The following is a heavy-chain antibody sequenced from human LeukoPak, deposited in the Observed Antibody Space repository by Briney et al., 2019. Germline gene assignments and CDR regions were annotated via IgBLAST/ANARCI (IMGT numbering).Heavy chain of an antibody. J-gene: IGHJ3*02. CDR3: ARYRDGFDI. CDR1: GFTVTDNY. Sequence: PGGSLRLSCAASGFTVTDNYMSWVRQAPGKGLELVLVIFSGGTTYYPLSVRVRFTVSTANSQNTVYLHMNSLRADDTAVYYCARYRDGFDIWGQGTMVTVSS. D-gene: IGHD3-16*02. CDR2: IFSGGTT. V-gene: IGHV3-53*01.